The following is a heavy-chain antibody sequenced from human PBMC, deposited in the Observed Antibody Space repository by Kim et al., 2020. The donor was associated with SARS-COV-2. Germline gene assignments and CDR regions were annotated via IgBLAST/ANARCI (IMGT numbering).Heavy chain of an antibody. V-gene: IGHV4-4*02. Sequence: SETLSLTCAVSGGSISSSNWWSWVRQPPGKGLEWIGEIYHSGSTNYNPSLKSRVTISVDKSKNQFSLKLSSVTAADTAVYYCARVRNTVLSGYYYGMDVWGQGTTVTVSS. J-gene: IGHJ6*02. CDR3: ARVRNTVLSGYYYGMDV. CDR2: IYHSGST. D-gene: IGHD4-17*01. CDR1: GGSISSSNW.